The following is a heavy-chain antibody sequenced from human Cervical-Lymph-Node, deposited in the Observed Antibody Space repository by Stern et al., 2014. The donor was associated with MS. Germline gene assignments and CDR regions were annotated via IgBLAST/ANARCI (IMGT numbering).Heavy chain of an antibody. V-gene: IGHV1-69*01. D-gene: IGHD3-10*01. J-gene: IGHJ4*02. CDR3: ARDISGIYFDY. CDR1: GGTFRNYA. CDR2: IIPILCTP. Sequence: QVQLGQSGAEVKKPGSSVKVSCKASGGTFRNYAITWVRQAPGQGLEWMGGIIPILCTPNYAQNFQGRLTITAHESTSTAYMELSSLRSEDTAVYYCARDISGIYFDYWGQGTLVTVSS.